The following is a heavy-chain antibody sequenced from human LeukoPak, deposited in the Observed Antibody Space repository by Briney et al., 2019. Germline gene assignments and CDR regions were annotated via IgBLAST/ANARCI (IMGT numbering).Heavy chain of an antibody. J-gene: IGHJ4*02. V-gene: IGHV1-46*01. CDR2: INPSDRST. D-gene: IGHD2-15*01. CDR3: TRAIYCSGGSCHWEFDY. CDR1: GYPFTGYF. Sequence: GASVTVSFKASGYPFTGYFMHWVRQAPGQGLEWMGIINPSDRSTSYAQRFQGRVTMTRDTSTSTVYMELSSLRSEDTAVYYCTRAIYCSGGSCHWEFDYWGQGTLVTVSS.